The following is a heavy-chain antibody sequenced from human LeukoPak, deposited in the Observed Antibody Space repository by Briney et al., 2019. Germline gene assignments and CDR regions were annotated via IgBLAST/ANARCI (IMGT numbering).Heavy chain of an antibody. V-gene: IGHV1-18*01. D-gene: IGHD2-15*01. CDR1: GYTFTSYG. CDR3: ATRYCSGGSCPNYYYYYINV. CDR2: ISAYNGNT. Sequence: ASVKVSCKASGYTFTSYGISWVRQAPGQGLEWIGWISAYNGNTNYAQKLQGRVTMTTDTSTSTAYMELSSLRSEDTAVYYCATRYCSGGSCPNYYYYYINVWGKGTTVTISS. J-gene: IGHJ6*03.